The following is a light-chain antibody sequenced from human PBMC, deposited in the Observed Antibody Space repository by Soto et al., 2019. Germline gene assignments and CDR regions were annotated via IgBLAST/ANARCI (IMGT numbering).Light chain of an antibody. CDR2: STS. CDR3: QLYGSSART. Sequence: EMMMTQSPATLSVSQGERATLSCRASQSVSSKLAWYQQKPGQAPRLLIHSTSSRATGIPDRFSGSGSGTDFTLTISRLEPEDFAVYYCQLYGSSARTFGQGTKVDIK. J-gene: IGKJ1*01. CDR1: QSVSSK. V-gene: IGKV3-20*01.